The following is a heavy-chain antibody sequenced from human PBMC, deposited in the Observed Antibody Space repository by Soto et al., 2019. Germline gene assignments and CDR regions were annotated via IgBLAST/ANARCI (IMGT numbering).Heavy chain of an antibody. D-gene: IGHD3-10*01. CDR1: GGSIISSSYY. V-gene: IGHV4-39*01. J-gene: IGHJ4*02. Sequence: SETLSLTCTVSGGSIISSSYYWGWIRQPPGKGLEWIGSIYYSGRTYYNPSLKSRVTISVDTSKNQFSLKLSSVTAADTAVYYCARPGNYGSGSYLYYFDYWGQGILVTVSS. CDR3: ARPGNYGSGSYLYYFDY. CDR2: IYYSGRT.